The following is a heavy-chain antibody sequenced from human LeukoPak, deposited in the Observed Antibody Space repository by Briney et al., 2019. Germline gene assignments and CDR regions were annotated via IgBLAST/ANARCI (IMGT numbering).Heavy chain of an antibody. Sequence: PSETLSLTCAVYGGSFSGYYWSWIRQPPGKGLEWIGEINHSGSTNYNPSLKSRVTISVDTSKNQFSLKLSSVTAADTALYYCARHSSVYGSGSYLHYWGQGTLVTVSS. CDR3: ARHSSVYGSGSYLHY. V-gene: IGHV4-34*01. J-gene: IGHJ4*02. CDR2: INHSGST. CDR1: GGSFSGYY. D-gene: IGHD3-10*01.